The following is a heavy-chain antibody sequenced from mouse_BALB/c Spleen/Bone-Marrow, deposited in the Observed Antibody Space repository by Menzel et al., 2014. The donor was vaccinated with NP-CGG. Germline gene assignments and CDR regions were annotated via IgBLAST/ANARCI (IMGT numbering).Heavy chain of an antibody. CDR2: ISCYNGAT. J-gene: IGHJ4*01. CDR3: ATFLRDALDY. CDR1: GYSFTGYY. Sequence: LVKTGASVKISCKASGYSFTGYYMHWVKQSHGKSLEWIGYISCYNGATSYNQKFKGKATFTVDTSSSAAYIQFNSLTSEDPAVYYCATFLRDALDYWGQGTSVTVSS. V-gene: IGHV1S34*01. D-gene: IGHD1-2*01.